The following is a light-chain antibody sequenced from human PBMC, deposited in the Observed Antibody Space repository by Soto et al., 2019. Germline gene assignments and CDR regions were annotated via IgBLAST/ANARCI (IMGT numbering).Light chain of an antibody. CDR2: DAS. V-gene: IGKV3-11*01. Sequence: EIVLTQSPATLSLSPGERATLSCRASQNVSSSLAWFQQKPGQAPRLLIYDASNRATGIPARFSGSGSGTDFTLTISSLEPEDFAVYYCQQRSNWPPTFGQGTRLEIK. CDR3: QQRSNWPPT. J-gene: IGKJ5*01. CDR1: QNVSSS.